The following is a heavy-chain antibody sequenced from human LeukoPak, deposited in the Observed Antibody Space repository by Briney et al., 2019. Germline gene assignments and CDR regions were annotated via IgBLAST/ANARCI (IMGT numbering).Heavy chain of an antibody. CDR1: GFTFSNYA. D-gene: IGHD3-16*01. J-gene: IGHJ6*02. CDR3: ATSWGPDTSAFRWGRDGMDV. Sequence: GGSLRLSCAASGFTFSNYAMSWVRQAPGKGLEWVSNVSGGAGSTNYADSVKGRFTISRDNSKNTVYLQMNSLRAEDTAVYYCATSWGPDTSAFRWGRDGMDVWGQGTTVIVS. V-gene: IGHV3-23*01. CDR2: VSGGAGST.